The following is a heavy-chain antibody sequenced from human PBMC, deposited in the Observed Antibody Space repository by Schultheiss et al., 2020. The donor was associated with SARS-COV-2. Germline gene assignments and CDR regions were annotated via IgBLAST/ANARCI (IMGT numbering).Heavy chain of an antibody. CDR2: IYYSGST. D-gene: IGHD1-26*01. CDR1: GGSVSSSSYY. CDR3: ARAHSGSYYLGTY. J-gene: IGHJ4*02. V-gene: IGHV4-61*01. Sequence: SETLSLTCTVSGGSVSSSSYYWSWIRQPPGKGLVWIGYIYYSGSTNYNPSLKSRVTISVDTSKNQFSLKLSSVTAADTAVYYCARAHSGSYYLGTYWGQGTLVTVSS.